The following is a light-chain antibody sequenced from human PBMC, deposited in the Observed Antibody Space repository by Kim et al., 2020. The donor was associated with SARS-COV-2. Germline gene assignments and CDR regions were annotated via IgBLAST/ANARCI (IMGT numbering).Light chain of an antibody. J-gene: IGLJ2*01. CDR2: DVS. Sequence: QSALTQPRPVSGSPGQSVTISCTGTSSDVGGYNYVSWYQQHPGKAPKLMIYDVSKRPSGVPDRFSGSKSGNTASLTISGLQAEDEADYYCCSYAGSYPVFGGGTQLTVL. V-gene: IGLV2-11*01. CDR1: SSDVGGYNY. CDR3: CSYAGSYPV.